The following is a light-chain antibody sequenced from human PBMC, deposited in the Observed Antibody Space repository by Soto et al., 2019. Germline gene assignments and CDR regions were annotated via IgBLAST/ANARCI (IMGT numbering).Light chain of an antibody. CDR3: QQYDDWPPSWT. CDR1: QSASSN. CDR2: AAA. J-gene: IGKJ1*01. V-gene: IGKV3-15*01. Sequence: EIVMTQSPATLSVSPGERVTLSCRASQSASSNIVWYQQKSGQAPRLLIYAAATRATGIPARFSGRGSGTDFTLTISSLQSEDFAVYYCQQYDDWPPSWTFGQGTKVEIK.